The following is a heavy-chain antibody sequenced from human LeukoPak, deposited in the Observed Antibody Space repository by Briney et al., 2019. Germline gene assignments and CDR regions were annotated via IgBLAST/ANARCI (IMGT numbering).Heavy chain of an antibody. CDR2: IYYSGST. V-gene: IGHV4-59*01. CDR3: ARFGELFDY. Sequence: PSETLSLTCTVSGGSISSYYWSWIRQPPGKGLEWIGYIYYSGSTNYNPSLKSRVTISVETSKNQFSLKLSSVTAADTAVYYCARFGELFDYWGQGTLVTVSS. D-gene: IGHD3-10*01. CDR1: GGSISSYY. J-gene: IGHJ4*02.